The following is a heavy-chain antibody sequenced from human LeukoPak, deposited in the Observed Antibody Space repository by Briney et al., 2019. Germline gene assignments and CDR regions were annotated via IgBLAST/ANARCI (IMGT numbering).Heavy chain of an antibody. CDR1: GFTFSNYA. J-gene: IGHJ4*02. CDR2: LNRGRT. CDR3: VKEVPTYGYFDY. V-gene: IGHV3-23*01. D-gene: IGHD2-21*01. Sequence: GGSLRLSCVAYGFTFSNYAMSWVRQAPGRGLEWIAALNRGRTFFQDTVRGRCTISRDNSKNTLYLQLNSLTGDGTAVYFCVKEVPTYGYFDYWGRGTLVTVSS.